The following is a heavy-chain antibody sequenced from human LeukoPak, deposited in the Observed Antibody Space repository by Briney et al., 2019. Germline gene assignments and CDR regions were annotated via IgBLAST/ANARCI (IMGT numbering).Heavy chain of an antibody. D-gene: IGHD2-2*01. J-gene: IGHJ3*02. Sequence: SETLPLTCTVSGGSISSSSYYWGWIRQPPGKGLEWIGSIYYSGSTYYNPSLKSRVTISVDTSKNQFSLKLSSVTAADTAVYYCASSGVVVPAARGTAFDIWGQGTMVTVSS. CDR2: IYYSGST. V-gene: IGHV4-39*07. CDR1: GGSISSSSYY. CDR3: ASSGVVVPAARGTAFDI.